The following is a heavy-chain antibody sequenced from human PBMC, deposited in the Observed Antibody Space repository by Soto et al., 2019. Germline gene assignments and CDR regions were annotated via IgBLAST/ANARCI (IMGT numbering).Heavy chain of an antibody. J-gene: IGHJ4*02. CDR2: IIPIFGTA. V-gene: IGHV1-69*13. Sequence: SVKVSCKASGATFSSYAISWVRQAPGQGLEWMGGIIPIFGTANYAQKFQGRVTITADESTSTAYMELSSLRSEDTAVYYCARTAVSGPKNSYYLAYWGQGTLVTVSS. CDR3: ARTAVSGPKNSYYLAY. D-gene: IGHD6-19*01. CDR1: GATFSSYA.